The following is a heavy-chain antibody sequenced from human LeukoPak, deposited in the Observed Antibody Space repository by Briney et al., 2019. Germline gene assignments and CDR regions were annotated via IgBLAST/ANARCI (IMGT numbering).Heavy chain of an antibody. V-gene: IGHV4-34*01. D-gene: IGHD3-16*02. CDR3: ARAYDYVWGSYRYTPDDAFDI. CDR1: GGSFSGYY. J-gene: IGHJ3*02. CDR2: INHSGST. Sequence: PSETLSLTCAVYGGSFSGYYWSWIRQPPGKGLEWIGEINHSGSTNYNPSLKSRVTISVDTSKNQFSLKLSSVTAADTAVYYCARAYDYVWGSYRYTPDDAFDIWGQGTMVTVSS.